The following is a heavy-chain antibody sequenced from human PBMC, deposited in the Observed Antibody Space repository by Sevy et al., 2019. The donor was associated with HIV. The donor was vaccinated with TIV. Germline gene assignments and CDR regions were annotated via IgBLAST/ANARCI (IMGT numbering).Heavy chain of an antibody. V-gene: IGHV1-24*01. D-gene: IGHD2-15*01. J-gene: IGHJ5*02. CDR1: GYSLTKLS. CDR3: ATMGLGYYSGSSSYQGDWFDP. Sequence: ASVKVSCKVSGYSLTKLSINWVRQAPGKGLEWMGEVTPQYGETIYAQRFQGRVTMTADTSADTAYMELSSLTSEDTAVYYCATMGLGYYSGSSSYQGDWFDPWGQGTLVTVSS. CDR2: VTPQYGET.